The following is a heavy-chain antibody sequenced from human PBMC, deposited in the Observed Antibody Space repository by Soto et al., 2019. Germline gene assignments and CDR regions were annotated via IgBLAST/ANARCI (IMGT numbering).Heavy chain of an antibody. V-gene: IGHV4-30-4*01. CDR3: ARDAHYYGSGRSWNYYGMDV. D-gene: IGHD3-10*01. Sequence: PSETLSLTCTVSGASISSGDYFWSWIRQSPGKGLQWIGYIYDSGSSYYNPSLKSRVTMSVDTSKNQFSLKLSSVTAADTAVYYCARDAHYYGSGRSWNYYGMDVWGQGTTVTVSS. J-gene: IGHJ6*02. CDR2: IYDSGSS. CDR1: GASISSGDYF.